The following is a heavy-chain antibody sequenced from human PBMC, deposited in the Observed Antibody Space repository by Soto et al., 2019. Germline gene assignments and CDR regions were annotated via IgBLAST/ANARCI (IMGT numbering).Heavy chain of an antibody. CDR2: LNTGDGNT. D-gene: IGHD3-10*01. V-gene: IGHV1-18*04. CDR3: ARGEDYGAARGVVDN. Sequence: QVLLVQSGAEVKKPGASVKVSCKASGYSFSTYGVSWVRQAPGQGLEWMGWLNTGDGNTAYAQKLQGRITLTTDTSTTTAYMELRSLRSDDTAIYYCARGEDYGAARGVVDNGGQGTLVTVSS. CDR1: GYSFSTYG. J-gene: IGHJ4*02.